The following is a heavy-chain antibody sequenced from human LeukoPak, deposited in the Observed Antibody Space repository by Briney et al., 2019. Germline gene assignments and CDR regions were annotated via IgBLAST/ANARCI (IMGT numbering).Heavy chain of an antibody. J-gene: IGHJ4*02. CDR2: ISANGSNT. CDR3: ARDPRRGYSSNVFDY. D-gene: IGHD5-18*01. Sequence: GGSLRLSCAASGFTFSDYTMYWVRQAPGKGLEWVSGISANGSNTYYTDSLKGRFTISRDNSKNTLYLQMNSLRAEDTAVYYCARDPRRGYSSNVFDYWGQGTLVTVSS. V-gene: IGHV3-23*01. CDR1: GFTFSDYT.